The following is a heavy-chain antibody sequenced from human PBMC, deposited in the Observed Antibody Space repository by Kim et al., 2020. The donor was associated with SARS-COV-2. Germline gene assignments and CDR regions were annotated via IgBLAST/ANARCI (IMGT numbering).Heavy chain of an antibody. CDR3: ARHNAGYSYGYYFDY. CDR2: LYYSGST. J-gene: IGHJ4*01. D-gene: IGHD5-18*01. CDR1: GGSISSSSYY. V-gene: IGHV4-39*01. Sequence: SETLSLTCTVSGGSISSSSYYWGWIRQPPGKGLEWIGSLYYSGSTYYNPSLKSRVTISVDTSKNQFSLKLSSVTAADTALYYCARHNAGYSYGYYFDYWG.